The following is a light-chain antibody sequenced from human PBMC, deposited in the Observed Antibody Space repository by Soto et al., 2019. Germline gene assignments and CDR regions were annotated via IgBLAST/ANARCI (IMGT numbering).Light chain of an antibody. Sequence: DIQMTQSPSSLSASVGDRVTITCQASQDISNYLNWYQQKPGKAPKLLIYDASNLETGVPSRFSGSGSGTDFTFTISSLQPEDIATYYCQQYDNLPPLTFGGWPRVEIK. CDR2: DAS. CDR3: QQYDNLPPLT. CDR1: QDISNY. V-gene: IGKV1-33*01. J-gene: IGKJ4*01.